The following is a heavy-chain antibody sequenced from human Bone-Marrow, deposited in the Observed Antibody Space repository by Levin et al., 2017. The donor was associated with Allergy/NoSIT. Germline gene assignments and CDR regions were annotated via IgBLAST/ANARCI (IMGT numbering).Heavy chain of an antibody. CDR3: AGAAYSSGWDGVNWFDP. CDR1: GFTSNTYD. V-gene: IGHV3-30*03. CDR2: ISYDGHTE. D-gene: IGHD6-19*01. J-gene: IGHJ5*02. Sequence: PGGSLRLSCVGSGFTSNTYDMNWVRQAPGKGLEWVALISYDGHTEFYSDSVRGRFTISRDSSKNTVDLQMHSLRTEDTAIYYGAGAAYSSGWDGVNWFDPWGQGTLVTVSS.